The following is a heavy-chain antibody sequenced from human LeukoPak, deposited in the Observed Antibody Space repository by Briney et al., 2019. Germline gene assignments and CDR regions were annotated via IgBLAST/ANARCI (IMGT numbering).Heavy chain of an antibody. J-gene: IGHJ4*02. D-gene: IGHD4-17*01. CDR1: GYTFTSYG. CDR2: ISAYNGNT. CDR3: ARDLNDYGDYTLGY. V-gene: IGHV1-18*01. Sequence: PGASVKVSCKASGYTFTSYGISWVRQAPGQGLEWMGWISAYNGNTNYAQKLQGRVTMTTDTSTSTAYMELSSLRSEDTAVYYCARDLNDYGDYTLGYWGQGTLVTVSS.